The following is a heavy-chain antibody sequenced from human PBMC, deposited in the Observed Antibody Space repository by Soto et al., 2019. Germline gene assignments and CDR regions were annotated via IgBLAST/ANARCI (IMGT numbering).Heavy chain of an antibody. D-gene: IGHD5-12*01. CDR1: GGSFSGYY. CDR3: ARGREWLRALDY. Sequence: QVQLQQWGAGLLKPSETLSLTCAVYGGSFSGYYWSWIRQPPGKGLEWIGEINHSGSTNYNPSLQSRVTISVDTSKNQLSRKLSSVTAAATAVYYWARGREWLRALDYWGQGTLVTVSS. CDR2: INHSGST. J-gene: IGHJ4*02. V-gene: IGHV4-34*01.